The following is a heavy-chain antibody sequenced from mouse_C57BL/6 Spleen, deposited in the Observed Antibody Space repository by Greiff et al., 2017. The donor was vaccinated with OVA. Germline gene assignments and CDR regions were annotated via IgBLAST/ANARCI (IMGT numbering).Heavy chain of an antibody. V-gene: IGHV1-55*01. CDR2: IYPGSGSP. CDR1: GYTFTSYW. Sequence: QVQLQQPGAELVKPGASVKMSCKASGYTFTSYWITWVKQRPGQGLEWIGDIYPGSGSPNYNEKFKSKATLTVDTSSSTAYMQLSSLTSEDSAVYYCARSDYGSSYFDYWGQGTTLTVSS. CDR3: ARSDYGSSYFDY. D-gene: IGHD1-1*01. J-gene: IGHJ2*01.